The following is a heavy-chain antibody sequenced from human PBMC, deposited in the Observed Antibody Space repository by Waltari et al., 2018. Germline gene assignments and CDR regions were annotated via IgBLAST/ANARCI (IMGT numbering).Heavy chain of an antibody. J-gene: IGHJ6*02. CDR3: ARWGVRGVMGIPVYYYGMDV. D-gene: IGHD3-10*01. V-gene: IGHV4-59*01. CDR2: IYYRGST. Sequence: QVQLQESGPGLVKPSETLSLTCTVSGGSISSYYWSWIRQPPGKGLEWIGYIYYRGSTNYNPSLKSRVTISVDTSKNQFSLKLSSVTAADTAVYYCARWGVRGVMGIPVYYYGMDVWGQGTTVTVSS. CDR1: GGSISSYY.